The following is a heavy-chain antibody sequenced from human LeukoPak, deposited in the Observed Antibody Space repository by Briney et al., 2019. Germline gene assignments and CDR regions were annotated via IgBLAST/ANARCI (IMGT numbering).Heavy chain of an antibody. CDR3: ARGQGYYYDSSGYLDY. Sequence: SETLSLTCAVSGGSFSGYYWSWIRQPPGKGLEWIGEINHSGSTNYNPSLKSRVTISVDTSKNQFSLKLSSVTAADTAVYYCARGQGYYYDSSGYLDYWGQGTLVTVSS. CDR2: INHSGST. CDR1: GGSFSGYY. D-gene: IGHD3-22*01. V-gene: IGHV4-34*01. J-gene: IGHJ4*02.